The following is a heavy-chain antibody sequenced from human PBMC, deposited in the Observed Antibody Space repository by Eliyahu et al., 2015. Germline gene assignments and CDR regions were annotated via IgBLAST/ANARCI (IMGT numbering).Heavy chain of an antibody. J-gene: IGHJ6*03. CDR3: HHYFMDV. D-gene: IGHD1-1*01. CDR2: INHGGTT. Sequence: QVELQQWGAGLLKPSDTLSLTCGVYGGSLSGYAWSWIRQSPGKGLEWIGEINHGGTTTDNPSLRSRVIISIDPFKKQISLQLSYYCARTRIRTYDHHYFMDVWAKGTTVTVSS. V-gene: IGHV4-34*01. CDR1: GGSLSGYA.